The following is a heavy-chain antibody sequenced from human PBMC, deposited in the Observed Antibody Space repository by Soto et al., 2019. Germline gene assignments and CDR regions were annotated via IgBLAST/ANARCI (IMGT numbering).Heavy chain of an antibody. D-gene: IGHD6-19*01. V-gene: IGHV1-18*01. Sequence: ASVKVSCKASGYTFTSYGISWVRQAPGQGLEWMGWISAYNGNTNYAQKLQGRVTMTTDTSTSTAYMELRSLRSDDTAVYYCARGYSSGLSKYYYYGMDVWGQGTTVTVSS. CDR3: ARGYSSGLSKYYYYGMDV. CDR2: ISAYNGNT. CDR1: GYTFTSYG. J-gene: IGHJ6*02.